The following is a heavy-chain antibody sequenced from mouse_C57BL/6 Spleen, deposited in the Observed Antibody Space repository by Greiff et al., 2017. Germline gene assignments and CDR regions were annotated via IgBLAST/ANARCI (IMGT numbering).Heavy chain of an antibody. CDR3: SEDSAVYYCALAYYSNYDWFAY. V-gene: IGHV1-87*01. D-gene: IGHD2-5*01. J-gene: IGHJ3*01. Sequence: QVQLQQSGPELARPWASVKISCQAFYTFSRRVHFAIRDTNYWMQWVKQRPGQGLEWIGAIYPGNGDTSYNQKFKGKATLTADKSSSTSYMQLSSLTSEDSAVYYCALAYYSNYDWFAYWGQGTLVTVSA. CDR2: GQGLEWIG. CDR1: YTFSRRVH.